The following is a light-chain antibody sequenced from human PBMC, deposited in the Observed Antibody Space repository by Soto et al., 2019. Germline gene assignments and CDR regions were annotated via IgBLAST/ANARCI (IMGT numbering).Light chain of an antibody. V-gene: IGLV2-14*03. CDR3: TSYTSSTPIYV. J-gene: IGLJ1*01. Sequence: QYVLTQPASVSGSPGQSIAISCTGVRTAVADGYDYVSWYQQHPGQAPQLIIYDVSNRPSGVSDRFSGSKSGNTASLTISGHQAEDEAEYYCTSYTSSTPIYVFGTGTKVTVL. CDR1: RTAVADGYDY. CDR2: DVS.